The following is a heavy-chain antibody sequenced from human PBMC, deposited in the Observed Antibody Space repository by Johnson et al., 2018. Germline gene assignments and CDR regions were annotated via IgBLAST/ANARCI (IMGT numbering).Heavy chain of an antibody. D-gene: IGHD2-2*02. CDR2: IRWNRGSI. V-gene: IGHV3-9*01. CDR1: GFTFDDYA. CDR3: AKNIGAGCSSTSCYTFYYYGMDV. J-gene: IGHJ6*02. Sequence: VQLVESGGGLVQHGRSLRLSCAASGFTFDDYAMHWVRQAPGKGLECVSGIRWNRGSIGYAASVNGRFTISRDYPKNSLYLQMNSLSAEDTALYYCAKNIGAGCSSTSCYTFYYYGMDVWGQGTTVTVSS.